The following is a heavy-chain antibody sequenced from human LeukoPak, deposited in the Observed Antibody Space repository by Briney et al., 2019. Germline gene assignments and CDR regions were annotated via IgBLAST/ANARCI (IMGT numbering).Heavy chain of an antibody. Sequence: ASVKVSCKASGYTFTGYYMHWVRQAPGQGLEWMGWINPNGGGTNYAQKFQGRVTMTRDTSISTAYMELSRLRSDDTAVYYCAKSRYSSSGSVDYWGQGTLVTVSS. D-gene: IGHD6-6*01. CDR2: INPNGGGT. CDR3: AKSRYSSSGSVDY. J-gene: IGHJ4*02. V-gene: IGHV1-2*02. CDR1: GYTFTGYY.